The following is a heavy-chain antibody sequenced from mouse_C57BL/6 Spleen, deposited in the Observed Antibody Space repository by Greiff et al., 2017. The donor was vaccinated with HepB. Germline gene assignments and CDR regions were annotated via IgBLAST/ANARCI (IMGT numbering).Heavy chain of an antibody. CDR1: GYSITSGYY. V-gene: IGHV3-6*01. CDR3: ATHSYYFDY. Sequence: ESGPGLVKPSQSLSLTCSVTGYSITSGYYWNWIRQFPGNKLEWMGYISYDGSNNYNPSLKNRISITRDTSKNQFFLKLNSVTTEDTATYYCATHSYYFDYWGQGTTLTVSS. J-gene: IGHJ2*01. CDR2: ISYDGSN.